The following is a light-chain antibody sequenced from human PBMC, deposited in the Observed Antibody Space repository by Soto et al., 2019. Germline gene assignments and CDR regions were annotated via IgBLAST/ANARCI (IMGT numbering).Light chain of an antibody. CDR2: GAS. J-gene: IGKJ5*01. Sequence: EIVLTQSPVTLSLSPGERATLSCRASQSISSYLAWYQQQPGLAPRLLIYGASNRATGIPARFSGSGSGTDFDLTISSLEPEDFAVYYCQQRSIWPITFGQGTRLEI. V-gene: IGKV3-11*01. CDR1: QSISSY. CDR3: QQRSIWPIT.